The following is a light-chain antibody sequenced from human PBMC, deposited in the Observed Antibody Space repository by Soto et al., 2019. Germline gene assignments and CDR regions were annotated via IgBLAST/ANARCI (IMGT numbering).Light chain of an antibody. Sequence: DIVMNQSPDSLTVSLGEMATISCKSSQSVFYRSTKTNYLGWYQQKPGQRPRLLIYWASTREIGVPDRFSGSGSRTDFTLTISSLQAEDAAIYYCQQYYETPFTFGGGTKVEI. CDR1: QSVFYRSTKTNY. V-gene: IGKV4-1*01. CDR3: QQYYETPFT. J-gene: IGKJ4*01. CDR2: WAS.